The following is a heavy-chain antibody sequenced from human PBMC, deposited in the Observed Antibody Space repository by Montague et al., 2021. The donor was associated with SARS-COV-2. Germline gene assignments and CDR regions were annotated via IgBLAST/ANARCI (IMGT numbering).Heavy chain of an antibody. J-gene: IGHJ6*02. CDR3: ARTSKLRESSSGNYYYHAMDV. V-gene: IGHV4-39*02. D-gene: IGHD3-16*01. Sequence: SETLSLTCNLSGGSISSSTYYRGWIRPPPGKGLEWIGNLYNGGTTYYSPSLKSRVTISVDTSKNHFSLNMASVTAADTAVYYCARTSKLRESSSGNYYYHAMDVWGQGTTVTVSS. CDR2: LYNGGTT. CDR1: GGSISSSTYY.